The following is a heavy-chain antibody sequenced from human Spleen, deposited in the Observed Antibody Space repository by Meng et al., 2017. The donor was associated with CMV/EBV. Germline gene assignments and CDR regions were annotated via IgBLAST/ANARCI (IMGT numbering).Heavy chain of an antibody. D-gene: IGHD3-10*01. CDR2: IIPIFGTA. V-gene: IGHV1-69*05. CDR1: GATFSSYA. J-gene: IGHJ4*02. CDR3: ARGRGVYYFDY. Sequence: SCKASGATFSSYAISWVRQAPGQGLEWMGGIIPIFGTANYAQKFQGRVTITTDESTSTAYMELSSLRSEDTAVYYCARGRGVYYFDYWGQGTLVTVSS.